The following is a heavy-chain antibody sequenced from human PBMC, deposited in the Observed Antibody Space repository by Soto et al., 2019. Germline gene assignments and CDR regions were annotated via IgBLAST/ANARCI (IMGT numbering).Heavy chain of an antibody. CDR1: GFTFSSYA. D-gene: IGHD3-10*01. J-gene: IGHJ4*02. Sequence: GGSVRLSCAASGFTFSSYAMSWVRQAPGKGLEWVSAISGSGGSTYYADSVKGRFTISRDNSKNTLYLQMNSLRAEDTAVYYCAKADSYYYGSGTAYYFDYWGQGTLVTVSS. V-gene: IGHV3-23*01. CDR3: AKADSYYYGSGTAYYFDY. CDR2: ISGSGGST.